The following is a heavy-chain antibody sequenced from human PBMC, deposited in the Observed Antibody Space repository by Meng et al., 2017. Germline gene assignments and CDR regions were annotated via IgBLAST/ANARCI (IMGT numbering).Heavy chain of an antibody. Sequence: EVQLEESGGGLVQPGGSLRLSCAASGFTFSSYWMHWVRQAPGKGLVWVSRIKSDGSVTTYADIVKGRFTISRDNAKNTVYLQMKSLRAEDTAVYYCAPTVTTPGPFDFWGQGSLVTVSS. CDR1: GFTFSSYW. V-gene: IGHV3-74*02. J-gene: IGHJ4*02. CDR3: APTVTTPGPFDF. D-gene: IGHD4-17*01. CDR2: IKSDGSVT.